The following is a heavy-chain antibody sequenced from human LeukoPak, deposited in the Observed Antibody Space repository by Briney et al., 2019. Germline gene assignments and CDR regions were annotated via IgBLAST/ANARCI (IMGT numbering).Heavy chain of an antibody. J-gene: IGHJ5*02. D-gene: IGHD2-2*01. CDR3: ARDGCSSTSCYRSRGWFDP. Sequence: ASVKVSCKASGYTFTSYGISWVRQAPGQGLEWMGWIIAYNGNTNYAQKLQGRVTMTTDTSTSTAYMELRSLRSDDTAVYYCARDGCSSTSCYRSRGWFDPWGQGTLVTVSS. CDR1: GYTFTSYG. V-gene: IGHV1-18*01. CDR2: IIAYNGNT.